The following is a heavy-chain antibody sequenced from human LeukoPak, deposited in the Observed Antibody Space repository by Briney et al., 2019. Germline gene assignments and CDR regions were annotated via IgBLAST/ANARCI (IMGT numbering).Heavy chain of an antibody. Sequence: PSQTLSLTCTVSGGSISSGDYYWSWIRQPPGKGLEWIGRIYTSGSTNYNPSLKSRVTMSVDTSKNQFSLKLSSVTAADTAVYYCARVVVGQTYYYYYYGMDVRGQGTTVTVSS. D-gene: IGHD2-15*01. CDR2: IYTSGST. CDR3: ARVVVGQTYYYYYYGMDV. V-gene: IGHV4-61*02. J-gene: IGHJ6*02. CDR1: GGSISSGDYY.